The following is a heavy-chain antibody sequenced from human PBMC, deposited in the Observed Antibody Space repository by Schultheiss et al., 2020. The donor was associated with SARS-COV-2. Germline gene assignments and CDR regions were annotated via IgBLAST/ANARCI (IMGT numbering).Heavy chain of an antibody. CDR3: ARSSVVVARDNY. CDR1: GFTFDDYG. CDR2: ISGSGGST. Sequence: GGSLRLSCAASGFTFDDYGMSWVRQAPGKGLEWVSAISGSGGSTYYADSVKGRFTISRDNSKNTLYLQMNSLRAEDTAVYYCARSSVVVARDNYWGQGTLVTVSS. J-gene: IGHJ4*02. D-gene: IGHD2-21*01. V-gene: IGHV3-23*01.